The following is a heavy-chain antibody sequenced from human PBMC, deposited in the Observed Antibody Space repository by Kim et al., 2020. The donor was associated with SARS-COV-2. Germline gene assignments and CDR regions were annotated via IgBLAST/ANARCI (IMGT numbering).Heavy chain of an antibody. CDR2: ISSNGGST. CDR1: GFTFSSYA. D-gene: IGHD5-12*01. Sequence: GGSLRLSCAASGFTFSSYAMHWVRQAPGKGLEYVSAISSNGGSTYYANSVKGIFTISRDNSKNTLYLQMGSLRAEDMAVYYCARGGQRWLRSDAFDIWGQGTMVTVSS. J-gene: IGHJ3*02. CDR3: ARGGQRWLRSDAFDI. V-gene: IGHV3-64*01.